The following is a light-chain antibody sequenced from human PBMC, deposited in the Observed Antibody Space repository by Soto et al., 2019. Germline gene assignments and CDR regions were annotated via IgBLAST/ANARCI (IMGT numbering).Light chain of an antibody. J-gene: IGKJ2*03. CDR2: KTS. V-gene: IGKV1-5*03. CDR1: QSTSSW. Sequence: DIQMTQSPSTLSASVGDRVTITCRASQSTSSWLAWYQQKPGKAPKLLIYKTSNLESGVPSRFSGSGGGTEFTLTIGCLQADDFATYYCQQYSSYSYSFGQGTKLEIK. CDR3: QQYSSYSYS.